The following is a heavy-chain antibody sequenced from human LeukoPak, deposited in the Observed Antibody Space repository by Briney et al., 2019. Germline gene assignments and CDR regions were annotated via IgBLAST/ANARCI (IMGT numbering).Heavy chain of an antibody. J-gene: IGHJ4*02. V-gene: IGHV4-39*07. CDR1: GGSISSSSYY. CDR2: IYYSGST. CDR3: ARDPDPYHFDY. D-gene: IGHD2-2*01. Sequence: SETLSLTCTVSGGSISSSSYYWGWIRQPPGKGLEWIGSIYYSGSTYYNPSLKSRVTISVDTSKNQFSLKLSSVTAADTAVYYCARDPDPYHFDYWGQGTLVTVSS.